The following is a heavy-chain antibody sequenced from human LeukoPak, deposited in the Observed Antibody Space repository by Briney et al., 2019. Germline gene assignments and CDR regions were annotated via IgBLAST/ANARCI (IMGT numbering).Heavy chain of an antibody. D-gene: IGHD3-22*01. Sequence: SVKVSCKASGVTFSSYAISWVRQSPGQGLEWMGGIIPIFGTANYAQKFQGRVTITADKSTSTAYMELSSLRSEDTAVYYCARGRNYYDSSRYYYEGDAFDIWGQGTMVTVSS. CDR1: GVTFSSYA. J-gene: IGHJ3*02. CDR2: IIPIFGTA. V-gene: IGHV1-69*06. CDR3: ARGRNYYDSSRYYYEGDAFDI.